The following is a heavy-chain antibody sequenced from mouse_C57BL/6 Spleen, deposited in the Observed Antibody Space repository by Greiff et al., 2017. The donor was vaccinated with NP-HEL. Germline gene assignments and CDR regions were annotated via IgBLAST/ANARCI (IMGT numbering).Heavy chain of an antibody. CDR3: ARREAAPWFAY. CDR1: GYTFTSYW. D-gene: IGHD3-1*01. CDR2: IDPSDSYT. V-gene: IGHV1-50*01. Sequence: VQLQQPGAELVKPGASVKLSCKASGYTFTSYWMQWVKQRPGQGLEWIGEIDPSDSYTNYNQKFKGKATLTVDTSSSTAYMQLSSLTSEDSAVYYCARREAAPWFAYWGQGTLVTVSA. J-gene: IGHJ3*01.